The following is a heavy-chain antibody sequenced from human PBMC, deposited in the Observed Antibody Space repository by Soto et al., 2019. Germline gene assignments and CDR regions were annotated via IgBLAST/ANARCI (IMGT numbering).Heavy chain of an antibody. D-gene: IGHD3-22*01. J-gene: IGHJ4*02. CDR2: ISGSGGST. V-gene: IGHV3-23*01. CDR3: AKDPYDSSGYWYY. Sequence: GGSLRLSCAASGFTFSSYAMNWVRQAPGKGLEWVSAISGSGGSTYYADSVKGRFTISRDNSKNTLYLQMNSLRAEDTAVYYCAKDPYDSSGYWYYWGQGTLVTVSS. CDR1: GFTFSSYA.